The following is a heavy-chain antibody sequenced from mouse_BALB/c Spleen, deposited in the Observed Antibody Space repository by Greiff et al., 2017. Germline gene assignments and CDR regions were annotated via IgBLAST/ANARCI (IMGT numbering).Heavy chain of an antibody. Sequence: EVQGVESGGGLVKPGGSLKLSCAASGFTFSSYAMSWVRQTPEKRLEWVASISSGGSTYYSDSVKGRFTISRDNARNILYMQMSSLRSEDTAMYYCARGGYYGNYLDYWGQGTTLTVSS. J-gene: IGHJ2*01. CDR2: ISSGGST. V-gene: IGHV5-6-5*01. CDR1: GFTFSSYA. D-gene: IGHD2-1*01. CDR3: ARGGYYGNYLDY.